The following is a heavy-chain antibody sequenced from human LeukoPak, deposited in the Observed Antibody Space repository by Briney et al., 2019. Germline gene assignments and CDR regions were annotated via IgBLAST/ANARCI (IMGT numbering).Heavy chain of an antibody. Sequence: GGSLRLSCAASGFTFSSYSMNWVRQAPGKGLEWASSISSSSSYIYYADSVKGRFTISRDNAKNSLYLQMNSLRAEDTAVYYCARDTGGGYSSGWYPLDYWGQGTLVTVSS. CDR1: GFTFSSYS. V-gene: IGHV3-21*01. D-gene: IGHD6-19*01. J-gene: IGHJ4*02. CDR2: ISSSSSYI. CDR3: ARDTGGGYSSGWYPLDY.